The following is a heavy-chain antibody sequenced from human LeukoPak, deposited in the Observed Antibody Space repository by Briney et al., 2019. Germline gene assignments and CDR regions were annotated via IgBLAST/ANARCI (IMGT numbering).Heavy chain of an antibody. CDR1: GGSISSSSYY. CDR2: IYYSGST. D-gene: IGHD6-13*01. J-gene: IGHJ4*02. Sequence: SETLSLTCTVSGGSISSSSYYWGWIRQPPGKGLEWIGSIYYSGSTYYNPSLKSRVAISVDTSKNQFSLKLNSVTTADTAVYYCARVGGAAAGTPGYWGQGTLVTVSS. V-gene: IGHV4-39*07. CDR3: ARVGGAAAGTPGY.